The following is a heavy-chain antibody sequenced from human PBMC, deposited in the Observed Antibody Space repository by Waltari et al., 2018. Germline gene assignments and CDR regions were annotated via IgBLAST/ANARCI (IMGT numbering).Heavy chain of an antibody. CDR1: GGPFRSYA. V-gene: IGHV1-69*12. Sequence: QVQLVQSGAGVKKPGSSVKVSCTASGGPFRSYAISWVRQAPGQGLEWMGGIIPIFGTANYAQKFQGRVTITADESTSTAYMELSSLRSEDTAVYYCARVGAVSVGWFDPWGQGTLVTVSS. CDR3: ARVGAVSVGWFDP. D-gene: IGHD3-10*01. CDR2: IIPIFGTA. J-gene: IGHJ5*02.